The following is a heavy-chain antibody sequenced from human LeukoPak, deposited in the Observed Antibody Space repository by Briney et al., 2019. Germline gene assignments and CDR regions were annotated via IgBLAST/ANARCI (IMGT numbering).Heavy chain of an antibody. V-gene: IGHV3-33*01. D-gene: IGHD6-19*01. CDR3: ARDVLHIPVPSTGGENWFDP. CDR1: GFTFSSYG. Sequence: GGSLRLSCAASGFTFSSYGMHWVRQAPGKGLEWVAVIWYDGSNKYYADSVKGRFTISRDNSKNTLYLQMNSLRAEDTAVYYCARDVLHIPVPSTGGENWFDPWGQGTLVTVSS. CDR2: IWYDGSNK. J-gene: IGHJ5*02.